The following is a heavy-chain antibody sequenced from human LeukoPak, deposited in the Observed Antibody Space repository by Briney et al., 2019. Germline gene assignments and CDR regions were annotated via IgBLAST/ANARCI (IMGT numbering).Heavy chain of an antibody. D-gene: IGHD3-22*01. CDR2: ISGSGGST. CDR1: GFTFSSYA. V-gene: IGHV3-23*01. CDR3: AKVRGAFYDSSGYYFDY. Sequence: PGGSLRLSCAASGFTFSSYAMSWVRQAPGKGLEWVSAISGSGGSTYYADSVKGRFTISRDNSKNTLYLQMNSLRVEDTAVYYCAKVRGAFYDSSGYYFDYWGQGTLVTVSS. J-gene: IGHJ4*02.